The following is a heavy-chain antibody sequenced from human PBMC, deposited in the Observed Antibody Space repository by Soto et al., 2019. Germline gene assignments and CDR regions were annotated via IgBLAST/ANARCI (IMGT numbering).Heavy chain of an antibody. D-gene: IGHD3-10*01. J-gene: IGHJ2*01. V-gene: IGHV3-30*18. Sequence: QVQLVESGGGVVQPGRSLRLSCAASGFTFSSYGIHWVRQAPGKGLEWVAVISYDGSNKFYADSVKGRFTISRDNSKNTLYLQMNRLRAEDTAVYYCAKDSGTYWYFDLWGRGTLVTVSS. CDR2: ISYDGSNK. CDR1: GFTFSSYG. CDR3: AKDSGTYWYFDL.